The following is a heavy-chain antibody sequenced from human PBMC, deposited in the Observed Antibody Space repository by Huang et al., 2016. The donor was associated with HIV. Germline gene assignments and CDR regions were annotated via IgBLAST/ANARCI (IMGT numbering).Heavy chain of an antibody. Sequence: QMQLQQRGAGLLKPSETLSLTCGVSGGSFTGNYLTWIRQTPGKGLEWIWEVNDSGATNSHPSLNGRVTISLDNSNRVLSLNLRSVTAADTAVYYCARQWTILEWLLGLDVWGQGTTVIVSS. CDR2: VNDSGAT. J-gene: IGHJ6*02. CDR3: ARQWTILEWLLGLDV. V-gene: IGHV4-34*02. CDR1: GGSFTGNY. D-gene: IGHD3-3*01.